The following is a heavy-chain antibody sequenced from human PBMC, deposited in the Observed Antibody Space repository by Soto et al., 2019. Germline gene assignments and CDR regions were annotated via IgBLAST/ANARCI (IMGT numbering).Heavy chain of an antibody. V-gene: IGHV1-69*12. CDR3: ASNHNIHHPRKYGMDV. Sequence: QVQLVQTGAEVKKPGSSVKVSCKASGGTFSSYAISWVRQAPGQGLEWMGGITPIFVTANYAEKFQGRVTITADESTSTAYMELSSLSSEDTAVYYCASNHNIHHPRKYGMDVWGQGTTVTVSS. CDR2: ITPIFVTA. J-gene: IGHJ6*02. CDR1: GGTFSSYA.